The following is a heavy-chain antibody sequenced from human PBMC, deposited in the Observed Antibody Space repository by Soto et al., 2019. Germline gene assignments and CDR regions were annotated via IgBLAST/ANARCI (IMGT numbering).Heavy chain of an antibody. J-gene: IGHJ6*02. D-gene: IGHD4-17*01. Sequence: KPSETLSLTCTVSGGSISSSSYYWGWIRQPPGKGLEWIGTIYYSGSTYYNPSLKSRVTISVDTSKNQFSLKLSSVTATDTAVYYCARHGNTVTTGYYYGMDVWGQGTTVTVSS. CDR3: ARHGNTVTTGYYYGMDV. CDR1: GGSISSSSYY. V-gene: IGHV4-39*01. CDR2: IYYSGST.